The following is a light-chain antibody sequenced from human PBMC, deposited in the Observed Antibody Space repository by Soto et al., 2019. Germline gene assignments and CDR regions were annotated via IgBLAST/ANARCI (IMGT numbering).Light chain of an antibody. CDR1: NIGSRG. CDR2: DDR. J-gene: IGLJ3*02. Sequence: SYELTQPPSVSVAPGQTARITCGGNNIGSRGVHWYQQQPGQAPVLVVYDDRDRPSGIPERFSGSNSGSTATLTISRVEAGDEADFYCQVWDSSSDHRVFGGGTKLTVL. CDR3: QVWDSSSDHRV. V-gene: IGLV3-21*02.